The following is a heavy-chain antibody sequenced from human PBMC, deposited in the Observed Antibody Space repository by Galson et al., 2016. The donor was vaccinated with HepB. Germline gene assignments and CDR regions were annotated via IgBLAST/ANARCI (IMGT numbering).Heavy chain of an antibody. V-gene: IGHV3-23*01. CDR1: GFTFSSYA. D-gene: IGHD3-10*02. CDR2: ISGSGGST. J-gene: IGHJ4*02. Sequence: SLRLSCAASGFTFSSYAMSWVRQAPGKGLEWVSAISGSGGSTYYADSVKGRFTISRDNSKNTLYLQMNSLRAEDTAVYYCAKDQMITMYYFDYWGQGTLVTVSS. CDR3: AKDQMITMYYFDY.